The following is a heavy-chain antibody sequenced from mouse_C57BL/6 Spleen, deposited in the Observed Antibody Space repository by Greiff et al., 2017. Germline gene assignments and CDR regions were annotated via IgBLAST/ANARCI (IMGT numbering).Heavy chain of an antibody. V-gene: IGHV5-17*01. D-gene: IGHD2-1*01. J-gene: IGHJ4*01. CDR1: GFTFSDYG. Sequence: EVMLVESGGGLVKPGGSLKLSCAASGFTFSDYGMHWVRQAPEKGLEWVAYTSSGSSTIYYADTVKGRFTISRDNAKNTLFLQMTSLRSEDTAMYYCASGYGNYYAMDYWGQGTSVTVSS. CDR2: TSSGSSTI. CDR3: ASGYGNYYAMDY.